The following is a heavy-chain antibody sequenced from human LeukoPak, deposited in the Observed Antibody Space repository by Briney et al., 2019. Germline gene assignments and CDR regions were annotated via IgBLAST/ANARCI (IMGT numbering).Heavy chain of an antibody. V-gene: IGHV3-23*01. CDR1: GFTLSSYA. D-gene: IGHD3-10*01. CDR2: ISGSGGST. J-gene: IGHJ4*02. Sequence: GGSLRLSCAASGFTLSSYAMSWVRQAPGKGLEWVSAISGSGGSTYYADSVKGRFTISRDNSKNTLYLQMNSLRAEDTAVYYCAKDASGFFRPYYFDYWGQGTLVTVSS. CDR3: AKDASGFFRPYYFDY.